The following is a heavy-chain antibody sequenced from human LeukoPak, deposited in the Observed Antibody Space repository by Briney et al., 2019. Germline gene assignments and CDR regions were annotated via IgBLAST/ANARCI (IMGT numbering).Heavy chain of an antibody. V-gene: IGHV3-30*02. CDR1: GFTFSSYG. D-gene: IGHD3-10*01. J-gene: IGHJ4*02. CDR3: AKDFDPFDGSGNY. Sequence: GGSLRLSCAASGFTFSSYGIHWVRQAPGKGLEWVAFIRYDGNIKYYADSVKGRFTISRDNSKNTLYLQMSSLRAEDTAVYYCAKDFDPFDGSGNYWGQGTLVTVSS. CDR2: IRYDGNIK.